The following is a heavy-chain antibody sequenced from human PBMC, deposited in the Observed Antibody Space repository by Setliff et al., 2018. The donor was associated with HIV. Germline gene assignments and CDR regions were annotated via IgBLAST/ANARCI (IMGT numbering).Heavy chain of an antibody. J-gene: IGHJ5*02. D-gene: IGHD5-12*01. CDR2: IYHSGST. Sequence: SETLSLTCAVSGYSISSGYHWGWIRQPPGKGLEWIGSIYHSGSTYYNPSLKSRVTISVDTSKNQFSLKLSSVTAADTAVYYCAPEMATIGFDPWGQGTLVTVSS. V-gene: IGHV4-38-2*01. CDR3: APEMATIGFDP. CDR1: GYSISSGYH.